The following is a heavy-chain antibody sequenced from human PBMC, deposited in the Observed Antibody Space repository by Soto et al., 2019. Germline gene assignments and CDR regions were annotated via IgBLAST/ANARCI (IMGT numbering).Heavy chain of an antibody. V-gene: IGHV3-66*01. CDR1: GFTVSSNY. CDR3: ARDEGLAADDYYYYGMDV. CDR2: IYSGGST. J-gene: IGHJ6*02. Sequence: GGSLRLSCAASGFTVSSNYMSWVRQAPGKGLEWVSVIYSGGSTYYADSVKGRFTISRDNSKNTLYLQMNSLRAEDTAVYYCARDEGLAADDYYYYGMDVWGQGTTVTVSS. D-gene: IGHD6-13*01.